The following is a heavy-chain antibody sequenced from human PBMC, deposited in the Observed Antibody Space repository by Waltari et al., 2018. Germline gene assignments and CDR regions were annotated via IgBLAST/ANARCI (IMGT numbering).Heavy chain of an antibody. D-gene: IGHD1-1*01. CDR3: AKMDDSPGFFNYYMDV. CDR1: GFSFSNYA. J-gene: IGHJ6*03. Sequence: EVQLLESGGGLVQPGGSLRLSCAASGFSFSNYAMSWVRQAPGNGLEWVSFILGNGDSTTYYTDAVKGRFTLSRDDSKNTLYLQMNSLRAEDTAVYFCAKMDDSPGFFNYYMDVWGKGTTVTVSS. CDR2: ILGNGDSTT. V-gene: IGHV3-23*03.